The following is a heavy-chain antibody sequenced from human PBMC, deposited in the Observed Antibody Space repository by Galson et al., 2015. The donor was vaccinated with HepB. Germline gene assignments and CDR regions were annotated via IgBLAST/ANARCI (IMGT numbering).Heavy chain of an antibody. Sequence: SLRLSCAASGFTFSSYAMSWVRQAPGKGLEWVSAISGSGGSTYYADSVKGRFTISRDNSKNTLYLQMNSLRAEDTAVYYCAKTVTVTTLSAYYYYYGMDVWGQGTTVTVSS. D-gene: IGHD4-17*01. CDR1: GFTFSSYA. CDR2: ISGSGGST. J-gene: IGHJ6*02. V-gene: IGHV3-23*01. CDR3: AKTVTVTTLSAYYYYYGMDV.